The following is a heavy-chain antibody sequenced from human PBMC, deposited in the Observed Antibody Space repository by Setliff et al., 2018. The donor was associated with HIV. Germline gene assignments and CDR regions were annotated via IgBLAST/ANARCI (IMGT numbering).Heavy chain of an antibody. CDR1: GASFTDYY. D-gene: IGHD4-17*01. CDR3: ARFDVTPMTTRDY. V-gene: IGHV4-34*01. Sequence: SETLSLTCAFYGASFTDYYWNWIRQPPGKGLEWIGEIHHTGHINYDPSFKSRVTMSLDMSTNQFSLKMASMTAADSAVYYCARFDVTPMTTRDYWGQGTQVTVS. J-gene: IGHJ4*02. CDR2: IHHTGHI.